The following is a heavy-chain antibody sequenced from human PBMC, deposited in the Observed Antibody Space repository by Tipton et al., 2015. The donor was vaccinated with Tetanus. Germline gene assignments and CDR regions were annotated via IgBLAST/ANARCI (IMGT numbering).Heavy chain of an antibody. J-gene: IGHJ4*02. D-gene: IGHD3-10*01. CDR2: IYYSGST. CDR1: GGSISSSSYY. Sequence: TLSLTCTVSGGSISSSSYYWGWIRQPPGKGLEWIGSIYYSGSTYYNPSLKSRVTISVDTSTNQFSLKLSSVTAADTAVYYCARGIWFGPGPKFYFDSWGQGTLVAVSS. V-gene: IGHV4-39*07. CDR3: ARGIWFGPGPKFYFDS.